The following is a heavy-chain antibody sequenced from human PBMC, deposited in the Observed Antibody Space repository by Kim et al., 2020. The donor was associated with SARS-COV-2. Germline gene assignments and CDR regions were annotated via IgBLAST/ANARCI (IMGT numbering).Heavy chain of an antibody. CDR2: ISSTSTYI. V-gene: IGHV3-21*01. Sequence: GGSLRLSCAASGFSFNTYSMNWVRLSPGKGLEWVTSISSTSTYIDYAESVKGRFTVSRDNAKESMYLQMDSLRAEDTAVYYCARDCVSSWSSMGNWYFDRWGRGTLVTVS. CDR1: GFSFNTYS. J-gene: IGHJ2*01. CDR3: ARDCVSSWSSMGNWYFDR. D-gene: IGHD6-13*01.